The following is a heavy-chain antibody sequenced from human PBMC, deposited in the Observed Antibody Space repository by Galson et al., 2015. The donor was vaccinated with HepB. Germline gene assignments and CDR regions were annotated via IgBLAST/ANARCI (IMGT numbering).Heavy chain of an antibody. V-gene: IGHV1-3*01. Sequence: SVKVSCKASGYTFTSYAMHWVRQAPGQRLEWVGWINAGNGNTKYSQKFQGRVTITRDTSASTAYMELSSLRSEDTAVYYCARDPGLFGELHYGMDVWGQGTTVTVSS. CDR3: ARDPGLFGELHYGMDV. D-gene: IGHD3-10*02. CDR2: INAGNGNT. CDR1: GYTFTSYA. J-gene: IGHJ6*02.